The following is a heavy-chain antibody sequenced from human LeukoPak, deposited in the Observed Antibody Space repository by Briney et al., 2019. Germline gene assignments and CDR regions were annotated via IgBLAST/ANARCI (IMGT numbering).Heavy chain of an antibody. D-gene: IGHD1-26*01. CDR2: IYSGDST. CDR3: ARESGGSYFRY. Sequence: GGSLRLSCAASGFTFGSYAMSWVRQAPGKGLEWVSVIYSGDSTYYADSVKGRFTISRDNSKNTLYLQMNSLRVEDTAVYYCARESGGSYFRYWGQGTLVIVSS. J-gene: IGHJ4*02. CDR1: GFTFGSYA. V-gene: IGHV3-23*03.